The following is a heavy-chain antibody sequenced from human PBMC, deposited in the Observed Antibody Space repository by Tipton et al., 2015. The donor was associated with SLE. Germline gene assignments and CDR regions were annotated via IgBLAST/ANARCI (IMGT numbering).Heavy chain of an antibody. CDR1: GASMNSGSYS. Sequence: TLSLTCSVSGASMNSGSYSWHWIRPPAGKGLEWIGYIYYTGSTNYNPSLKSRVTISVDTSKNQFSLKLSSVTAADTAVYYCARSAGYSSSWAHFDYWGQGTLVTVSS. CDR3: ARSAGYSSSWAHFDY. CDR2: IYYTGST. V-gene: IGHV4-61*10. D-gene: IGHD6-13*01. J-gene: IGHJ4*02.